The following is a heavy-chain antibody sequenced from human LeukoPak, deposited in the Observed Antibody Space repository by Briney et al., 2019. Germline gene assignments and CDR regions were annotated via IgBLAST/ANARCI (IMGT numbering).Heavy chain of an antibody. J-gene: IGHJ4*02. CDR2: IIPIFGTA. V-gene: IGHV1-69*13. CDR1: GGTFSSYT. CDR3: ARDEMGAFDY. D-gene: IGHD1-26*01. Sequence: ASVTVSCTASGGTFSSYTISWVRQAPGQGLEWMGGIIPIFGTANYAQKFQGRVTITADESTSTAYMELSSLRSEDTAVYYCARDEMGAFDYWGQGTLVTVSS.